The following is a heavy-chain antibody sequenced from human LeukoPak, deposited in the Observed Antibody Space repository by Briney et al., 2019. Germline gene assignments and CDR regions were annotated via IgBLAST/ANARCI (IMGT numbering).Heavy chain of an antibody. Sequence: GGSLRLSCAASGFTFSTYSMNWVRQAPGKGLEWVANIKQDGSEKYYVDSVKGRFTISRDNAKSSLYLQMNSLSAEDTAVYYCARDYDFSTWGQGTLVTVSS. V-gene: IGHV3-7*01. CDR3: ARDYDFST. CDR2: IKQDGSEK. D-gene: IGHD3-3*01. J-gene: IGHJ4*02. CDR1: GFTFSTYS.